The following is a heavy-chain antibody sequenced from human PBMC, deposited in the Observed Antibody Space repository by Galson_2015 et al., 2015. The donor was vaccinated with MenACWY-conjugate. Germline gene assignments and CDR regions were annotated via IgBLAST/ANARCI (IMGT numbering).Heavy chain of an antibody. CDR3: AGGYRLVILRSLNYFDY. V-gene: IGHV1-18*01. J-gene: IGHJ4*02. Sequence: SVKVSCKASGYTFTSYGISWVRQAPGQGLEWMGWISAYNGNTNYAQKLQGRVTMTTDTSTRIAYMELRSLRSDDTAVYYCAGGYRLVILRSLNYFDYWGQGTMV. CDR1: GYTFTSYG. D-gene: IGHD3-9*01. CDR2: ISAYNGNT.